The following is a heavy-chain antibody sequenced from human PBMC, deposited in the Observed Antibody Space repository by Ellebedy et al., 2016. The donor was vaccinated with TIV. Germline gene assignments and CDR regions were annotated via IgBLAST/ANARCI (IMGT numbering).Heavy chain of an antibody. D-gene: IGHD3-3*02. CDR2: INPSGGST. CDR3: AAFPYISASSAY. V-gene: IGHV1-2*02. J-gene: IGHJ4*02. CDR1: GYTFTGYY. Sequence: ASVKVSCKASGYTFTGYYMHWVRQAPGQGLEWKGWINPSGGSTTYAQEFQGRVTMTRDTSINTAYMELSGLKSDDKAVYYCAAFPYISASSAYWGQGTLVTVSS.